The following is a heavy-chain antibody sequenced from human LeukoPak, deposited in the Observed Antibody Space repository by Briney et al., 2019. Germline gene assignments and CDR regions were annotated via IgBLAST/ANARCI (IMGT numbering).Heavy chain of an antibody. J-gene: IGHJ4*02. V-gene: IGHV4-59*08. CDR2: VHYIGSP. D-gene: IGHD3-16*01. CDR3: ARLRCALYYFDY. Sequence: SETLSLTCTVSGGSINDYYWSWIRQPPGKGLDHIGYVHYIGSPHYNPSLNIRVIISVDKSKNRFTLKLTSLAAEDTAVYYCARLRCALYYFDYWGQGILVTVSS. CDR1: GGSINDYY.